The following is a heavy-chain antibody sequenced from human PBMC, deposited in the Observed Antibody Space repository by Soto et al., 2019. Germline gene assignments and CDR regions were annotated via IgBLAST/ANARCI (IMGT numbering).Heavy chain of an antibody. CDR2: VYDSWGS. J-gene: IGHJ4*02. CDR1: GGSISSYY. D-gene: IGHD4-17*01. CDR3: ARLYGASVNYFDH. Sequence: SETLSLTCTVSGGSISSYYWSWIRQHPGKGLEWIGYVYDSWGSHYNPSLKSRLTISLDTSKNQFSLNLNSVTAADTAVYYCARLYGASVNYFDHWGPGTLVTVSS. V-gene: IGHV4-59*12.